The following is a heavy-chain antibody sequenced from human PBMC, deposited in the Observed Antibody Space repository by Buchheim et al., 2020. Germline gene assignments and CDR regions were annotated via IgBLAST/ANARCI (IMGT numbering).Heavy chain of an antibody. J-gene: IGHJ6*02. CDR1: GFTFSSYG. D-gene: IGHD3-9*01. Sequence: QVQLVESGGGVVQPGRSLRLSCAASGFTFSSYGMHWVRQAPGKGLERVAVIWYDGSNNYYADSVKGRFTISRDNSKKTLYLKISRLGAKDAAVYYCAKPRDKTVYDGMDVWGQGTT. CDR3: AKPRDKTVYDGMDV. CDR2: IWYDGSNN. V-gene: IGHV3-33*06.